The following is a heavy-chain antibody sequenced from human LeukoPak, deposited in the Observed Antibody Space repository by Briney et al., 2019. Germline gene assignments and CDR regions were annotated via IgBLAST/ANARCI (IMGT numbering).Heavy chain of an antibody. CDR3: ARHWVDGDYF. J-gene: IGHJ4*02. CDR2: ISSSSSYI. V-gene: IGHV3-21*01. Sequence: GWSLRLSCAASGFTFSSYSMNGVRQAPGKGREWVSSISSSSSYIYYADSVKGRFTISREKTKNSLYLQMNSLRAEDTAVQYCARHWVDGDYFWGQGTLVTVSS. D-gene: IGHD4-17*01. CDR1: GFTFSSYS.